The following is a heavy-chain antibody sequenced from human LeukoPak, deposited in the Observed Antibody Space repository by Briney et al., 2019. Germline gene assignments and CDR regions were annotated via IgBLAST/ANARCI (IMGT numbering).Heavy chain of an antibody. CDR2: IYYSGST. V-gene: IGHV4-59*08. CDR1: GGSISSYY. D-gene: IGHD6-13*01. CDR3: ARLRAAAGIVHYYYYYGMDV. J-gene: IGHJ6*02. Sequence: KPSETLSLTCTVSGGSISSYYWSWIRQPPGKGLEWIGYIYYSGSTNYNPSLKSRVTISVDTSKNQFSLKLSSVTAADTAVYYCARLRAAAGIVHYYYYYGMDVWGQGTTVTVSS.